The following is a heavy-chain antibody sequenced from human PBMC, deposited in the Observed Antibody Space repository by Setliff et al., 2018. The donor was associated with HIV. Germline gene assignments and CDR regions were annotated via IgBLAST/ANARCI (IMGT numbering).Heavy chain of an antibody. V-gene: IGHV4-59*11. D-gene: IGHD4-4*01. Sequence: PSETLSLTCTVPGGSISNHFWSWIRQPPGKGLEWIGHIFYTGTTNYNTSLKSRVTMSIDTSKSQFSLKLSSVTAADTAVYYCASTKVTPHGRYFQHWGQGTLVTVSS. CDR1: GGSISNHF. CDR3: ASTKVTPHGRYFQH. J-gene: IGHJ1*01. CDR2: IFYTGTT.